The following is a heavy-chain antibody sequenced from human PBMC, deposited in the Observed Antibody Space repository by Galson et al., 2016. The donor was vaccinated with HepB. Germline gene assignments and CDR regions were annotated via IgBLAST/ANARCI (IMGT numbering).Heavy chain of an antibody. CDR3: ARGQRHWRNYYYGMDV. Sequence: SETLSLTCSVYGGSFSGFSWNWIRLSPGKGLEWVGEINHSGNPDYNPSLKSRVTMLVDTSKNQFSLELISVTAADTAVYYCARGQRHWRNYYYGMDVWGQGTTVIVSS. CDR2: INHSGNP. J-gene: IGHJ6*02. D-gene: IGHD1-1*01. V-gene: IGHV4-34*01. CDR1: GGSFSGFS.